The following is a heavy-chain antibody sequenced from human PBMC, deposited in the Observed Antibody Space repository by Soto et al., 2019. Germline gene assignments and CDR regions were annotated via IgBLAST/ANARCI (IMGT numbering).Heavy chain of an antibody. D-gene: IGHD3-10*01. CDR2: INPSGGST. CDR1: GYTFTSYY. V-gene: IGHV1-46*01. J-gene: IGHJ6*02. Sequence: QVQLVQSGAEVKKPGASVKVSCKASGYTFTSYYMHWVRQAPGQGLEWMGIINPSGGSTSYAQKFQGRVTMTRDTSTRPVYMELSSLRSEDTAVYYCAISTGVRGVISYYYGMDVWGQGTTVTVSS. CDR3: AISTGVRGVISYYYGMDV.